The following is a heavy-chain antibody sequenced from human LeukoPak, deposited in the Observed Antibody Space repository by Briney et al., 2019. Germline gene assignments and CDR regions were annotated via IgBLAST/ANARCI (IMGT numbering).Heavy chain of an antibody. Sequence: AGGSLRLSCAASGFTFDDYAMHWVRQAPGKGLEWVSGISWNSGSIGYADSVKGRFTISRDNAKNSLYLQMNSLRAEDTAVYYCARDQVGAPHWANFDYWGQGTLVTVSS. D-gene: IGHD1-26*01. V-gene: IGHV3-9*01. CDR1: GFTFDDYA. CDR2: ISWNSGSI. J-gene: IGHJ4*02. CDR3: ARDQVGAPHWANFDY.